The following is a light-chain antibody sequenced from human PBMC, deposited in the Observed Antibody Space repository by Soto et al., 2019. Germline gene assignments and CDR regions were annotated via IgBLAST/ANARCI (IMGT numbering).Light chain of an antibody. CDR1: ERIYSAY. CDR2: GTS. CDR3: QQYGNSPIT. Sequence: EVALTQSPATLSLSRGDGATISCRASERIYSAYLGWYQQKPGQAPRLLIYGTSSRATGIPDRFSGSGSGTDFTLTISRLEPEDFAVYYCQQYGNSPITFGQGTRLEIK. V-gene: IGKV3-20*01. J-gene: IGKJ5*01.